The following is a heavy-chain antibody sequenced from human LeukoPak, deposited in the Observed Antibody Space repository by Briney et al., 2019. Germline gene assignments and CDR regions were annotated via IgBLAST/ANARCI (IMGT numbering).Heavy chain of an antibody. Sequence: GESLKISCKGSGYSFTSYWIGWVRQMPGKDLEWMGIIYPGDSDTRYSPSFQGQVTISADKSISTAYLQWSSLKASDTAMYYCARHRAYYGSGSYRSYWYFDLWGRGTLVTVSS. CDR3: ARHRAYYGSGSYRSYWYFDL. CDR2: IYPGDSDT. D-gene: IGHD3-10*01. CDR1: GYSFTSYW. J-gene: IGHJ2*01. V-gene: IGHV5-51*01.